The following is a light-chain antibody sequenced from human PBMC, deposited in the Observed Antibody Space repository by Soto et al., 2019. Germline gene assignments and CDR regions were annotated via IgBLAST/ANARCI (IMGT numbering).Light chain of an antibody. J-gene: IGKJ2*01. CDR2: DAS. V-gene: IGKV3-11*01. Sequence: PGESANIYCRATRSVSSYLAWYQQKPGQAPRLLIYDASSRPTDIPARFSGSGSGTDFTLTISSLEPEDFAVYYCQQYGSPPRTFGKGTKGDIK. CDR1: RSVSSY. CDR3: QQYGSPPRT.